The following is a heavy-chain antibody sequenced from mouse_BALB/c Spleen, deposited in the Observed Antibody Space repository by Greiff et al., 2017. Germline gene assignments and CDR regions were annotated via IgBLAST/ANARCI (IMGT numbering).Heavy chain of an antibody. CDR3: ARGRDAYFHYCAIDY. Sequence: EVKLVESGGGLVKPGGSLKLSCAASGFTFSSYAMSWVRQTPEKRLEWVASSSEGGSYNYYPDSVKGRFTISRDNAKNNLYLQMSSLKSEDTAMYYCARGRDAYFHYCAIDYSVQLPSVTVSS. V-gene: IGHV5-6*03. CDR1: GFTFSSYA. D-gene: IGHD2-3*01. J-gene: IGHJ4*01. CDR2: SSEGGSYN.